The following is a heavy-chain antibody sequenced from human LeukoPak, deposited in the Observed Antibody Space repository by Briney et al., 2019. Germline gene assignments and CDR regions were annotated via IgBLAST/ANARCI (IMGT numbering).Heavy chain of an antibody. V-gene: IGHV4-39*07. CDR1: GGSISSSSYY. CDR3: ARDGVWYSSGWYPDY. J-gene: IGHJ4*02. CDR2: IYYSGST. D-gene: IGHD6-19*01. Sequence: SETLSLTCTVSGGSISSSSYYWGWIRQPPGKGLEWIGSIYYSGSTNYNPSLKSRVTMSVDTSKNQFSLKLSSVTAADTAVYYCARDGVWYSSGWYPDYWGQGTLVTVSS.